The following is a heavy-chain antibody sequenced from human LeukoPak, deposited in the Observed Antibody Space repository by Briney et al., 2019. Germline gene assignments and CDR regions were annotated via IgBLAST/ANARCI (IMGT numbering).Heavy chain of an antibody. CDR3: ARDLGYSGYDSVIDY. V-gene: IGHV1-18*04. CDR1: GYTFTSYG. J-gene: IGHJ4*02. CDR2: ISAYNGNT. D-gene: IGHD5-12*01. Sequence: ASVTVSCKASGYTFTSYGISWVRQAPGQGLEWMGWISAYNGNTNYAQKLQGRVTMTTDTSTSTAYMELRSLRSDDTAVYYCARDLGYSGYDSVIDYWGQGTLVTVSS.